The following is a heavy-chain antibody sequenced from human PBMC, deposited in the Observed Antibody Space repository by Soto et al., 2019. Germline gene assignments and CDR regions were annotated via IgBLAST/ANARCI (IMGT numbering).Heavy chain of an antibody. D-gene: IGHD3-10*01. V-gene: IGHV4-4*02. J-gene: IGHJ4*02. CDR3: ARRWGEGRVDY. CDR2: IYHSGST. CDR1: GASISTSNW. Sequence: QVQLQESGPGLVKPSGTLSLTCAVSGASISTSNWWSWVRQPPGKGLEWIGEIYHSGSTNYNPSLKSRGTISVDKSRNQFSLKLSSVTAADTAVYYCARRWGEGRVDYWGQGTLVTVSS.